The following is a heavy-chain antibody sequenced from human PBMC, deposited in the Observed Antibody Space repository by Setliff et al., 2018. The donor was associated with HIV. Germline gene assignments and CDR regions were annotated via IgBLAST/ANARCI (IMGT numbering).Heavy chain of an antibody. CDR2: ISRDGNTI. Sequence: GGSLRLSCAASGFTFSDYYTSWLRQAPGKGLEWVSYISRDGNTIYYADSVKGRFTISRDNAKNSLYLQLNSLRPEDTAVYYCARDKDEDYGSTSFDCWGQGILVTVSS. J-gene: IGHJ4*02. CDR1: GFTFSDYY. D-gene: IGHD4-17*01. V-gene: IGHV3-11*01. CDR3: ARDKDEDYGSTSFDC.